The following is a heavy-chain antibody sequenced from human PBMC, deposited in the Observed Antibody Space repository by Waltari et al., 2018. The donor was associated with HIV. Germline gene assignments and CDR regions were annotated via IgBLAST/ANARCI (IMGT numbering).Heavy chain of an antibody. Sequence: EVQLAESGGGLVQPGGSLRLSCLASGFSFNNYWMHWVRQAPGKGLIWLAESGPDEANVRKADSVKGRFIISRDNAKNTLYLQMNSLRVEDTAVYYCTRDDPGPTPIDFWGQGTLVTVSP. J-gene: IGHJ4*02. CDR1: GFSFNNYW. CDR2: SGPDEANV. CDR3: TRDDPGPTPIDF. V-gene: IGHV3-74*01. D-gene: IGHD2-15*01.